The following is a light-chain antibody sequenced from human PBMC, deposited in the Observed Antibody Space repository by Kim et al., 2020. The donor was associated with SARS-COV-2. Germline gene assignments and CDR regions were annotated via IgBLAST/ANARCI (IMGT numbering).Light chain of an antibody. CDR1: QSVSSN. J-gene: IGKJ2*01. Sequence: EIVMTQSPATLSVSPGERATLSCRASQSVSSNLAWYQQKPGQAPSLLIYGASTRATGIPARFSGSGSGTEFTLTISSLQSEDFAVYYCQQYNNWPTLRQGTKGEI. V-gene: IGKV3-15*01. CDR3: QQYNNWPT. CDR2: GAS.